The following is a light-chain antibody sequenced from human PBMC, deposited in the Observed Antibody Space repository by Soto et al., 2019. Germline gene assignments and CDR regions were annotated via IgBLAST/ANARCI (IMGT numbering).Light chain of an antibody. CDR1: QSVSRW. Sequence: DIQMTQSPSTLSASLGDRVTITCRAIQSVSRWLAWYQQKTGKAPKLLIYKASTLQSGVPSRFSGTASGTEFTLAISCLQLDDSATYYCHQYNDNWTFRQGTNVE. CDR3: HQYNDNWT. V-gene: IGKV1-5*03. CDR2: KAS. J-gene: IGKJ1*01.